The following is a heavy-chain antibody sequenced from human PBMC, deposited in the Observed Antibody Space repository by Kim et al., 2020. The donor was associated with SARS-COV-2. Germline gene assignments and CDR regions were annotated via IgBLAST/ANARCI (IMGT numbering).Heavy chain of an antibody. CDR3: ARGGRRWLQPSY. V-gene: IGHV4-34*01. D-gene: IGHD5-18*01. CDR2: INYSGTT. J-gene: IGHJ4*02. CDR1: GGSLSGYY. Sequence: SETLSLTCAVYGGSLSGYYWSWIRQLPGKGLEWIGEINYSGTTNYNPSFKSRVTISVDTSKNQFSLKLSSVTAADTAVYYCARGGRRWLQPSYWGQGTLGTVSP.